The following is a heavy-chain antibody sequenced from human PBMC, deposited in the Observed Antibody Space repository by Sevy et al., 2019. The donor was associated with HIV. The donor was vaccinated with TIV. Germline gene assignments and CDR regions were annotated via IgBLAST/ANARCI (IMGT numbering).Heavy chain of an antibody. CDR2: IVVGSGNT. V-gene: IGHV1-58*02. Sequence: ASVKVSCKASGFTFTSSAMQWVRQARGQRLEWIGWIVVGSGNTNYAQKFQERVTITRDMSTSTAYMELSSLRSEDTVVYYCAAVTVGATLNYFDYWGQGTLVTVSS. CDR1: GFTFTSSA. D-gene: IGHD1-26*01. J-gene: IGHJ4*02. CDR3: AAVTVGATLNYFDY.